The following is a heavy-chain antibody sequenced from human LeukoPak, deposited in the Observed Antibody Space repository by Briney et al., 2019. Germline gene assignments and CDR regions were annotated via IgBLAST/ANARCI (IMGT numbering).Heavy chain of an antibody. CDR3: ARVSSGYGDY. J-gene: IGHJ4*02. CDR2: ICSGGST. CDR1: GFTVSSNY. V-gene: IGHV3-53*01. D-gene: IGHD3-22*01. Sequence: GGSLRLSCAASGFTVSSNYMSWVRQAPGKGLEWVSVICSGGSTYYADSVKGRFTISRDNSKNTLYLQMNSLRAEDTAVYYRARVSSGYGDYWGQGTLVTVSS.